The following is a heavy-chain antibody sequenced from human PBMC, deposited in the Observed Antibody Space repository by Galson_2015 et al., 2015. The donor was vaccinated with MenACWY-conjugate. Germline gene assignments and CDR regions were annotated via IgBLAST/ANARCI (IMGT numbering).Heavy chain of an antibody. V-gene: IGHV3-74*01. CDR1: GFTFSSFW. D-gene: IGHD6-13*01. Sequence: SLRLSCAASGFTFSSFWMHWVRQAPGKGLVWVSRMNSDGSSTSCADSVKGRFTISRDNAKNTLYLQMNSLRAEDTAVYYCARGLSVAAAVSPFDYWGQGTLVTVSS. CDR2: MNSDGSST. CDR3: ARGLSVAAAVSPFDY. J-gene: IGHJ4*02.